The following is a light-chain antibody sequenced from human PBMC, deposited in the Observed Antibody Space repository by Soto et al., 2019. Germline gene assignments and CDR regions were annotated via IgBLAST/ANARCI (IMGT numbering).Light chain of an antibody. J-gene: IGKJ1*01. CDR3: QQYNNWPPSWT. V-gene: IGKV3-15*01. Sequence: EIVMTQSPATLSVSPGERATLSCRASQSVSSNLAWYQQKAGQAPRLLIYGASTRATGIPARFSGSGSGTEFTLTISSLQSEDFEVYYCQQYNNWPPSWTFGQGTKV. CDR2: GAS. CDR1: QSVSSN.